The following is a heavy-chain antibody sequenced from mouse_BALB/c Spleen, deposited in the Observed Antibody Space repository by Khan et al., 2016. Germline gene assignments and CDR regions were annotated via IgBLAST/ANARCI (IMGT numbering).Heavy chain of an antibody. D-gene: IGHD2-4*01. Sequence: QVQLKQSGPGLVAPSQSLSITCTVSGFSLTGYGVNWVRQPPGKGLEWLGMIWGDGSTDYNSALKSRLSISKDNSKSQVFLKMNSLQTDDPARYYCAGVLYYDPGVCAYWGQGTLVTVSA. CDR2: IWGDGST. J-gene: IGHJ3*01. V-gene: IGHV2-6-7*01. CDR3: AGVLYYDPGVCAY. CDR1: GFSLTGYG.